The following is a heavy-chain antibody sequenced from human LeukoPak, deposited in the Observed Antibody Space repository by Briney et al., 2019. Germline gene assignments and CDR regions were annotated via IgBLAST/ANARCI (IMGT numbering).Heavy chain of an antibody. V-gene: IGHV3-48*03. D-gene: IGHD6-19*01. J-gene: IGHJ4*02. Sequence: PGGSLRLSCAASGFTFSSYEMNWVRQAPGKGLEWVSYISSSGSTIYYADSVKGRFTISRDNAKNSLYLQMNSLRAEGTAVYYCAREIITMAGTIDYWGQGTLVTVSS. CDR1: GFTFSSYE. CDR2: ISSSGSTI. CDR3: AREIITMAGTIDY.